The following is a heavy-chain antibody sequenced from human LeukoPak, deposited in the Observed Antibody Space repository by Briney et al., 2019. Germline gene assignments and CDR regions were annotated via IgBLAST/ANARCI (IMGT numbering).Heavy chain of an antibody. CDR2: ISGSGATT. D-gene: IGHD1-26*01. V-gene: IGHV3-23*01. J-gene: IGHJ4*02. CDR1: GFTFSSYA. CDR3: ARSGSYLFY. Sequence: GGSLRLSCVASGFTFSSYAMTWFRQGPGKGLEWVSDISGSGATTYYADSVRGRFTISRDNSKNTLFLQMNSLRAEDTAVYYCARSGSYLFYWGQGTLVTVSS.